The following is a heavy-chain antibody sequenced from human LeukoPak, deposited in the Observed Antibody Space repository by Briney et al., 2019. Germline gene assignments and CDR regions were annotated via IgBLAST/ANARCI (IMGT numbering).Heavy chain of an antibody. D-gene: IGHD3-22*01. CDR1: GGSISSYY. CDR2: IYYSGST. Sequence: SETLSLTCTVSGGSISSYYWSWIRQPPGKGLGWIGYIYYSGSTNYNPSLKSRVTISVDTSKNQFSLKLSSVTAADTAVYYCARTPYYYDTSVFAIFDYWGQGTLVTVSS. J-gene: IGHJ4*02. V-gene: IGHV4-59*01. CDR3: ARTPYYYDTSVFAIFDY.